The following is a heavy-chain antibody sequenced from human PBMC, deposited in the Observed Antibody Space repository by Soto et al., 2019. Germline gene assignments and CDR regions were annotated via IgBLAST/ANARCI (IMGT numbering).Heavy chain of an antibody. V-gene: IGHV5-10-1*01. CDR1: GYSFTSYW. CDR3: ARHPHRSAYSSSWYFDAFDI. J-gene: IGHJ3*02. Sequence: GESLKISCKGSGYSFTSYWISWVRQMPGKGLEWMGRIDPSDSYTNYSPSFQGHVTISADKSISTAYLQWSSLKASDTAMYYCARHPHRSAYSSSWYFDAFDIWGQGTMVTVSS. D-gene: IGHD6-13*01. CDR2: IDPSDSYT.